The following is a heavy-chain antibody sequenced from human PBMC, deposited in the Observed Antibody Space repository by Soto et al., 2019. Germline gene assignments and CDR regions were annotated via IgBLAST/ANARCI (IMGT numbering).Heavy chain of an antibody. D-gene: IGHD3-10*01. CDR3: ARHAWFGELFRPSGYYYYYMDV. V-gene: IGHV4-59*08. CDR2: IYYSGST. J-gene: IGHJ6*03. CDR1: GGSISSYY. Sequence: SETLSLTCTVSGGSISSYYWSWIRQPPGKGLEWTGYIYYSGSTNYNPSLKRRVTISVDTSKNQFSLKLSSVTAADTAVYYCARHAWFGELFRPSGYYYYYMDVWGKGTTVTVSS.